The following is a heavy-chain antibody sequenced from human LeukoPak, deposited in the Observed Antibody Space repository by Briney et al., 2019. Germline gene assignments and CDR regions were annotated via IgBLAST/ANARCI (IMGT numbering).Heavy chain of an antibody. CDR2: IYHSGST. V-gene: IGHV4-38-2*01. Sequence: PAETLSLTCAVSGYSISSCYYWGWIRQPPGKGLEWIGSIYHSGSTYYNPSLKSRVTISVDTSKNQFSLKLSSVTAADTAVYYCARVVVVSAAMINWFYPWGQGNLVPVSS. CDR1: GYSISSCYY. D-gene: IGHD2-2*01. J-gene: IGHJ5*02. CDR3: ARVVVVSAAMINWFYP.